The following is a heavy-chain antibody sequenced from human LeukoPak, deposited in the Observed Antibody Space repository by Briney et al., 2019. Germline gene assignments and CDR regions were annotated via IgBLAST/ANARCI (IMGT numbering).Heavy chain of an antibody. J-gene: IGHJ3*02. Sequence: ASVTVSCKASGYTFIGYYMHWVRQAPGQGLEWMGWIDPYSGGTHFAQRFQGRVSMTLDTSISPAYMELTRLTSDDTAVYYCARDGVAGSSDAFDIWGQGTMVTVSA. V-gene: IGHV1-2*02. CDR1: GYTFIGYY. CDR2: IDPYSGGT. D-gene: IGHD6-19*01. CDR3: ARDGVAGSSDAFDI.